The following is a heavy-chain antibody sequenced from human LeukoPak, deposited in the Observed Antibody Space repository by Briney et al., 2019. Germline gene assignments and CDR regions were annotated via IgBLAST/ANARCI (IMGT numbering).Heavy chain of an antibody. J-gene: IGHJ6*02. V-gene: IGHV3-23*01. CDR1: GFTFNSYA. D-gene: IGHD1-14*01. CDR2: ISGSGGST. Sequence: GGSLRLSCAASGFTFNSYAMSWVRQAPGKGLEWVSAISGSGGSTFYADSVKGRFTISRDNSKNTLSLQMNSLRAEDTAVYYCAKVSGGGLYYDGMDVWGQGTTVTVSS. CDR3: AKVSGGGLYYDGMDV.